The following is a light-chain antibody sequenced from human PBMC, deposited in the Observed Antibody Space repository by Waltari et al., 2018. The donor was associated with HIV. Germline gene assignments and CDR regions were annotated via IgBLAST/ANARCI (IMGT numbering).Light chain of an antibody. J-gene: IGLJ1*01. CDR1: KLGDKY. CDR2: QDT. CDR3: QTWDNTYV. V-gene: IGLV3-1*01. Sequence: SYELTQPPSVSVSPGQTATITCSGDKLGDKYAGWYQQKSGQSPVLVIYQDTKRPSGIPERFSGSNSGNTATLTITGNQATDEADYYCQTWDNTYVFGAGTKVTVL.